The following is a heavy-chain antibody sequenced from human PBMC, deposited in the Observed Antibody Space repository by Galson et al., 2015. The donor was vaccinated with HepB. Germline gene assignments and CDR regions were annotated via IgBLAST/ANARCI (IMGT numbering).Heavy chain of an antibody. J-gene: IGHJ5*02. CDR3: ARDPHYARGYSSSWLDP. CDR1: GYTFTGYY. CDR2: INPNSGGT. Sequence: SVKVSCKASGYTFTGYYMHWVRQAPGQGLEWMGRINPNSGGTNYAQKFQGRVTMTRDTSISTAYMELSRLRSDDTAVYYCARDPHYARGYSSSWLDPWGQGTLVTVSS. D-gene: IGHD6-13*01. V-gene: IGHV1-2*06.